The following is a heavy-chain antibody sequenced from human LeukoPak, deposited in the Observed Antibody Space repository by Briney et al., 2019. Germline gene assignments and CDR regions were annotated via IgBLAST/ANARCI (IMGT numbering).Heavy chain of an antibody. D-gene: IGHD1-14*01. CDR1: GYTFTSYD. V-gene: IGHV1-8*03. CDR2: MNPNSGNT. J-gene: IGHJ6*03. CDR3: ARGPTGREDYYMDV. Sequence: ASVKVSCKASGYTFTSYDINWVRQATGQGLEWMGWMNPNSGNTGYAQKFQGRVTITRNTSINTAYMEVSSLRSEDTAVYYCARGPTGREDYYMDVWGKGTTVTVSS.